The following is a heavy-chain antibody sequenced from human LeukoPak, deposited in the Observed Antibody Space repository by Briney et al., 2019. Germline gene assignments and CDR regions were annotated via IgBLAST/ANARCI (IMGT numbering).Heavy chain of an antibody. CDR2: INSDSSST. D-gene: IGHD6-13*01. Sequence: GGSLRLSCAASGFTFSTYWMHWVRQAPGTGLVWVSRINSDSSSTTYAESVKGRFTNSRDNAKNTLSLQMNSLRAEDTALYYCTRQQLDAFDNWGPGTMVTVSS. V-gene: IGHV3-74*01. CDR3: TRQQLDAFDN. CDR1: GFTFSTYW. J-gene: IGHJ3*02.